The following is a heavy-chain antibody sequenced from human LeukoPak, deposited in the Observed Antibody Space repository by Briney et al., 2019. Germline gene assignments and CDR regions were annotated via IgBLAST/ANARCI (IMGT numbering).Heavy chain of an antibody. CDR3: TTGEDYYDSSGYYTHYFDY. V-gene: IGHV3-15*01. CDR2: IKSKTDGGTT. J-gene: IGHJ4*02. Sequence: GGSLRLSCVASRFTFSNYWMSWVRQAPGKGLEWVGRIKSKTDGGTTDYAAPVKGRFTISRDDSKNTLYLQMNSLKTEDTAVYYCTTGEDYYDSSGYYTHYFDYWGQGTLVTVSS. D-gene: IGHD3-22*01. CDR1: RFTFSNYW.